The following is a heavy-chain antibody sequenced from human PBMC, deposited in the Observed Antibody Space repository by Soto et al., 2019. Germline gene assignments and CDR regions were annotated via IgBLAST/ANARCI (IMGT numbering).Heavy chain of an antibody. CDR1: GYTFTSYY. CDR3: ARDEGSSGYYPYYFDY. J-gene: IGHJ4*02. D-gene: IGHD3-22*01. V-gene: IGHV1-46*01. Sequence: ASVKVSCKASGYTFTSYYMHWVRQAPGQGLEWMGIINPSGGSTSYAQKFQGRVTMTRDTSTSTVYMELSSLGSEDTAVYYCARDEGSSGYYPYYFDYWGQGTLVTVSS. CDR2: INPSGGST.